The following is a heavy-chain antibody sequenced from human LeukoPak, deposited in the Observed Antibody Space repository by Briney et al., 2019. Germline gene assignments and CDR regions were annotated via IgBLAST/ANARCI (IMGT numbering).Heavy chain of an antibody. CDR2: ISYDGSNK. CDR3: AKDRKDFDWLLEADY. Sequence: GGSLRLSRAASGFTFSRYGMHWVRQAPGKGLEWVAVISYDGSNKYYADSVKGRFTISRDNSKNTLYLQMHSLRAEDTAVYYCAKDRKDFDWLLEADYWGQGTLVTVSS. J-gene: IGHJ4*02. D-gene: IGHD3-9*01. CDR1: GFTFSRYG. V-gene: IGHV3-30*18.